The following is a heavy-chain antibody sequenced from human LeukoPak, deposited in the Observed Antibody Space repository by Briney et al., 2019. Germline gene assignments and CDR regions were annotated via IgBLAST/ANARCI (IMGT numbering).Heavy chain of an antibody. J-gene: IGHJ4*02. CDR2: ISYDGSNK. D-gene: IGHD6-19*01. Sequence: TGGSLRLSCAASGFTVSSDYITWVRQAPGKGLEWVAVISYDGSNKYYADSVKGRFTISRDNSKNTLYLQMNSLRAEDTAVYYCARDWQWLVLDYWGQGTLVTVSS. CDR1: GFTVSSDY. V-gene: IGHV3-30-3*01. CDR3: ARDWQWLVLDY.